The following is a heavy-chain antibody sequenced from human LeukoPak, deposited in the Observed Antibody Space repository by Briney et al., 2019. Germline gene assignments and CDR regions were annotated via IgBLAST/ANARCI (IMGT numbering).Heavy chain of an antibody. D-gene: IGHD2-2*01. J-gene: IGHJ4*02. Sequence: PGGSLRLSCAASGFTVSSYAMHWVRQAPGKGLEWVAVISYDGSNKYYADSVKGRFTISRDNSKNTLYLQMNSLRAEDTAVYYCAKGGVPVVSPAVNWGQGTLVTVSS. CDR3: AKGGVPVVSPAVN. CDR1: GFTVSSYA. V-gene: IGHV3-30-3*01. CDR2: ISYDGSNK.